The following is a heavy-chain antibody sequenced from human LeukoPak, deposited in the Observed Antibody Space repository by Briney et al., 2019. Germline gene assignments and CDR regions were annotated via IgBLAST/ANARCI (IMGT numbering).Heavy chain of an antibody. CDR1: VYTFTGYY. Sequence: ASVKVSCKASVYTFTGYYMHWVRQAPGQGLEWMGRINPTSGGTNYAQKFQGRVTMTRDTSISTAYMELSRLRSDDTAVYYCASSRYSGSYYNYWGQGTLVTVSS. J-gene: IGHJ4*02. CDR3: ASSRYSGSYYNY. D-gene: IGHD1-26*01. V-gene: IGHV1-2*06. CDR2: INPTSGGT.